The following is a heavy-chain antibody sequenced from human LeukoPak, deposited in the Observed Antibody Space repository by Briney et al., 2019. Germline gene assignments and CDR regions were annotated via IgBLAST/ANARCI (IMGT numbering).Heavy chain of an antibody. CDR3: ARRDTTDAFDI. D-gene: IGHD5-18*01. CDR2: IYYSGST. Sequence: SETLSLTCTVSGGSISSYYWSWIRQPPGKGREWIGYIYYSGSTNYNPSLKSRVTISVDTSKNQFSLKLSSVTAADTAVYYCARRDTTDAFDIWGQGTMVTVSS. J-gene: IGHJ3*02. V-gene: IGHV4-59*08. CDR1: GGSISSYY.